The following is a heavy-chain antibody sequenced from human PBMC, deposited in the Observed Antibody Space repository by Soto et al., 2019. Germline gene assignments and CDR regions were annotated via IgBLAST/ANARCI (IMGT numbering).Heavy chain of an antibody. J-gene: IGHJ4*02. Sequence: SETLSLTCAVYGGSFSGYYWSWIRQPPGKGLEWIGEINHSGSTNYNPSLKSRVTISVDTSKNQFSLKLSSVTAADTAVYYCARGHRDIVVVVAPGCFDYWGQGTLVTVAS. CDR2: INHSGST. V-gene: IGHV4-34*01. CDR3: ARGHRDIVVVVAPGCFDY. D-gene: IGHD2-15*01. CDR1: GGSFSGYY.